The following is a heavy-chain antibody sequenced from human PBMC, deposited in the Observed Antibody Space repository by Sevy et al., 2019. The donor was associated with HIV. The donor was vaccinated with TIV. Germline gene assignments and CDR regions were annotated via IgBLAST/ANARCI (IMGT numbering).Heavy chain of an antibody. V-gene: IGHV3-30-3*01. CDR2: ISYDGSNK. CDR1: GFTFSSYA. Sequence: GGSLRLSCAASGFTFSSYAMHWVRQAPGNGLEWVAVISYDGSNKYYADSVKGRFTISRDNSKNTLYLQMNSLRAEDTAVYYCARGGDLYPYYFDYWGQGTLVTISS. CDR3: ARGGDLYPYYFDY. J-gene: IGHJ4*02. D-gene: IGHD3-16*01.